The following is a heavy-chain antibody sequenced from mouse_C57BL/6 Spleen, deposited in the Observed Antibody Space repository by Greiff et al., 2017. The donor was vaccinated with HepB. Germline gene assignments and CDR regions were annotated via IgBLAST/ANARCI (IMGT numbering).Heavy chain of an antibody. V-gene: IGHV2-2*01. D-gene: IGHD2-4*01. CDR2: IWSGGST. Sequence: VHLVESGPGLVQPSQSLSITCTVSGFSLTSYGVHWVRQSPGKGLEWLGVIWSGGSTDYNAAFISRLSISKDNSKSQVFFKMNSLQADDTAIYYCASYYDYDVPFAYWGQGTLVTVSA. J-gene: IGHJ3*01. CDR3: ASYYDYDVPFAY. CDR1: GFSLTSYG.